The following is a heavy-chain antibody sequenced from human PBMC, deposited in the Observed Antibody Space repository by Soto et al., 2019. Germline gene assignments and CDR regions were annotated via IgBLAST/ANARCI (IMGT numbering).Heavy chain of an antibody. J-gene: IGHJ5*02. CDR2: IKQDGREK. CDR3: ARGFSSPDKKPKYNWFDP. CDR1: GLTFSSYW. D-gene: IGHD6-13*01. Sequence: GGSLRLSCAASGLTFSSYWMGWVRQAPGKGREWVANIKQDGREKYYVDSGKGRFTISRDNAKNSLYLQMNSLRAEDTAVYYCARGFSSPDKKPKYNWFDPWGQGTLVTVSS. V-gene: IGHV3-7*01.